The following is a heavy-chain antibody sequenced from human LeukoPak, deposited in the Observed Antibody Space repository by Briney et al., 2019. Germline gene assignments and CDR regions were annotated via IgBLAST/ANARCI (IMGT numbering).Heavy chain of an antibody. V-gene: IGHV1-2*02. CDR2: INPNSGGT. D-gene: IGHD2-8*02. CDR1: GYTFTDYF. Sequence: ASVKVSCKASGYTFTDYFIHWVRQAPGQGLEWMGWINPNSGGTNYAQKYQGRVTTTRDTSISTAYMELSRLRSDDTAVYYCAGDTGVTYDYWGQGTLVTVSS. J-gene: IGHJ4*02. CDR3: AGDTGVTYDY.